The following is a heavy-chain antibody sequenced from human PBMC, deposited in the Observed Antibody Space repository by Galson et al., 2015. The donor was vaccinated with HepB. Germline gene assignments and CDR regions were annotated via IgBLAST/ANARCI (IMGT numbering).Heavy chain of an antibody. CDR1: GYTLTTYA. D-gene: IGHD3-10*01. V-gene: IGHV7-4-1*02. CDR2: ININTRNS. J-gene: IGHJ3*02. Sequence: SVQVSFKASGYTLTTYAINWLRQAPGQGLEWMGWININTRNSRYAQGFTGRFVFSLDTSVSTAYLQMTSLRIDDTAVYYCSRDRWFHAFDIWGQGTMVTVSS. CDR3: SRDRWFHAFDI.